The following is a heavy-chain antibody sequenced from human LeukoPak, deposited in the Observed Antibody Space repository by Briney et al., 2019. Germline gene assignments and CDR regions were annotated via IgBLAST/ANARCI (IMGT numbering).Heavy chain of an antibody. CDR3: ARVGFSYGSGSYYPFDY. J-gene: IGHJ4*02. V-gene: IGHV3-21*01. CDR2: ISSSSYI. CDR1: GFTFSSYH. Sequence: GGSLRLSCAASGFTFSSYHMDWVRQAPGKGLEWASAISSSSYIYYADSVKGRFTISRDNAKNSLYLQMNSLRAEDTAVYYCARVGFSYGSGSYYPFDYWGQGTLVTVSS. D-gene: IGHD3-10*01.